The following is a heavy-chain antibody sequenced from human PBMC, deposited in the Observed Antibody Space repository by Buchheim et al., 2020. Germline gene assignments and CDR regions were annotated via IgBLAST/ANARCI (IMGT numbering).Heavy chain of an antibody. CDR3: ASPAGYAYGDSSLDS. J-gene: IGHJ4*02. CDR2: ISFDGHNR. CDR1: GFDFNTYD. Sequence: QAQLVESGGGVVQPGRSLRLSCVASGFDFNTYDVHWVRQAPGKGLEWVAVISFDGHNRNYADSVKGRFTISSANSKNKLFLELTSLRAEDTAVYYCASPAGYAYGDSSLDSWGQGTL. V-gene: IGHV3-30*03. D-gene: IGHD4-17*01.